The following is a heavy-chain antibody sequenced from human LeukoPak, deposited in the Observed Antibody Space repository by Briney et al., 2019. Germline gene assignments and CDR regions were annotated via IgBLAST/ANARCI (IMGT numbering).Heavy chain of an antibody. CDR1: GFIFREYA. J-gene: IGHJ3*02. V-gene: IGHV3-23*01. CDR3: ARDPNGDYIGAFDN. CDR2: ITASDYTT. D-gene: IGHD4-17*01. Sequence: GGSLRLSCAASGFIFREYAMTWVRQALGKGLGWVSSITASDYTTYADSVKGRFTISRDNSKNTLYLQMDSLRGDDTALYHCARDPNGDYIGAFDNWGQGTMVTVSS.